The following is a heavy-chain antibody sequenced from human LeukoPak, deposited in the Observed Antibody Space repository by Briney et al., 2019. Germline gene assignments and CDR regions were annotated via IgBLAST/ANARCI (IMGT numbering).Heavy chain of an antibody. CDR2: INPNSGGT. D-gene: IGHD6-13*01. CDR1: GYTFTDYY. J-gene: IGHJ5*02. V-gene: IGHV1-2*02. Sequence: ASVKVSCKASGYTFTDYYMHWVRQAPGQGLEWMGWINPNSGGTNYAQKFQGRVTMTRDTSISTAYMELSRLRSDDTAVYYCARDSSYSSSKWFDPWGQGTLVTVSS. CDR3: ARDSSYSSSKWFDP.